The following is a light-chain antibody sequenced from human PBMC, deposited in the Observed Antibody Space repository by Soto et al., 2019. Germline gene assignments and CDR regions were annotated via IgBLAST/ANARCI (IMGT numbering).Light chain of an antibody. V-gene: IGLV2-14*01. J-gene: IGLJ3*02. CDR2: QVS. Sequence: QSALTQPASVSGSPGQSITISCTGSNSDVGGYNYVSWYQQHPGKAPKVMIYQVSNRPSGVPDRFSGSKSGNTASLTISGLQAEDVADYYCSSFTSTHTGVFGGGTKLTVL. CDR3: SSFTSTHTGV. CDR1: NSDVGGYNY.